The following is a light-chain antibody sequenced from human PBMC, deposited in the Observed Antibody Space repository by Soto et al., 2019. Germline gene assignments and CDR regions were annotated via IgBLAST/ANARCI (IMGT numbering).Light chain of an antibody. J-gene: IGKJ2*01. CDR1: QAISGS. Sequence: IQLTQSPSSLSASVGDRVTITCRASQAISGSLAWYQQNPGQAPKLLTYSVSTLHSGAPSRFSGSGSGTDFTLTISSLHPADFSTYYCQQFKSYPYTFGQGTKLESK. CDR2: SVS. V-gene: IGKV1-9*01. CDR3: QQFKSYPYT.